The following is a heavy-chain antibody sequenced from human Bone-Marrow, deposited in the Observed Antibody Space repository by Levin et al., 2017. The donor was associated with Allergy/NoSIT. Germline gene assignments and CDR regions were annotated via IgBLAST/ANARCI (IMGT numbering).Heavy chain of an antibody. CDR2: INPNSGAT. J-gene: IGHJ4*02. CDR1: GYLFTAHH. D-gene: IGHD7-27*01. Sequence: VASVKVSCKTSGYLFTAHHVHWVRQAPGQGLEWMGWINPNSGATNYAQKFQGKVTMTGDSSISTAYLELSRLRFDDTAVYYCAREWSLYWGTIDFWGQGTLVTVSS. V-gene: IGHV1-2*02. CDR3: AREWSLYWGTIDF.